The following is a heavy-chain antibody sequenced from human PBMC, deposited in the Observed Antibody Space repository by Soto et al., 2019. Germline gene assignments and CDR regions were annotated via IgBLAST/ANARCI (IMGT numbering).Heavy chain of an antibody. D-gene: IGHD2-2*01. J-gene: IGHJ4*02. CDR3: AREDSIIIPAVSDF. Sequence: GGSLILSCPGSGFAFNNYGINWVRQAPGKGLEWVSSISKSDYTYYSDSVKGRFTISRDNAKNSVSLQMNTLRVEDTAVYYCAREDSIIIPAVSDFWGQGTLVTVSS. CDR1: GFAFNNYG. CDR2: ISKSDYT. V-gene: IGHV3-21*01.